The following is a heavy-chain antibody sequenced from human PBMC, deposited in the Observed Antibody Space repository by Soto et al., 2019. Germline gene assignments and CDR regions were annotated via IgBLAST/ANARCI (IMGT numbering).Heavy chain of an antibody. D-gene: IGHD4-17*01. CDR2: ISGRGGT. V-gene: IGHV3-23*01. CDR3: ATYRDGDYAPPYDS. CDR1: GFNFNTFV. J-gene: IGHJ4*02. Sequence: GGSLRLSCSASGFNFNTFVMSWVRQAPGKGLEWVSSISGRGGTFYADSVKGRFTISRDNSQNTMYLQMNRLRADDMAVYYCATYRDGDYAPPYDSWGQGTLVTVSS.